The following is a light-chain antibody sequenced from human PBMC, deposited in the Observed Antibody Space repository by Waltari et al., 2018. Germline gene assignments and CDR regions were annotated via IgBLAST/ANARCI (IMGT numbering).Light chain of an antibody. CDR3: CSYAGNYIFI. CDR1: SSDIGSYNY. CDR2: EVS. V-gene: IGLV2-11*01. J-gene: IGLJ1*01. Sequence: QAALTQPRSVSGSPGQSVTISCAGTSSDIGSYNYVPWYQQHPGTAPKLMVYEVSKRPSGVSDRFSGSKSGNTASLTISGLQAEDEADYYCCSYAGNYIFIFGAGTRLTVL.